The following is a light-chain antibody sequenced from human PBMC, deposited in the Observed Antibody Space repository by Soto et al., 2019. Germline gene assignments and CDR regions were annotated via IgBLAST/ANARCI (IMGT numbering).Light chain of an antibody. CDR2: GAS. V-gene: IGKV3-15*01. Sequence: EIVMTQSPATLSVSPGERATLSCRASQSVSSNLAWYQQKPGQAPRLLIYGASTRATGIPARFSGSWAGTEFTLTISSMQSEDFAVFYCKQDNNWPRTFGQGTKVDNK. CDR3: KQDNNWPRT. CDR1: QSVSSN. J-gene: IGKJ1*01.